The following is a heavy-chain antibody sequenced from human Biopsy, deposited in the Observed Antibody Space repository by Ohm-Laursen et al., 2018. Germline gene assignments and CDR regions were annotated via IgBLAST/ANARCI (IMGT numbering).Heavy chain of an antibody. J-gene: IGHJ6*02. CDR2: ITSGGSTT. CDR1: GFTFSDYY. Sequence: SLRLSCSASGFTFSDYYMSWIRQAPGKGLEWVSYITSGGSTTDYAYSVKGRFTISRDNAKSSLFLQMNSLRAEDTAVYYCARDVEGFYSYAMDVWGQGTTVTVSS. D-gene: IGHD5-24*01. V-gene: IGHV3-11*01. CDR3: ARDVEGFYSYAMDV.